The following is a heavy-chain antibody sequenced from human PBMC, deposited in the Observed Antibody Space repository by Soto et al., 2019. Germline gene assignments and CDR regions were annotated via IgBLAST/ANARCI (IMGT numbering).Heavy chain of an antibody. V-gene: IGHV4-31*03. CDR3: SRGQEYYYDSRGSPLRYFDY. CDR1: GGSISSGGYY. D-gene: IGHD3-22*01. J-gene: IGHJ4*02. CDR2: FYYSGST. Sequence: PSETLSLTCTVSGGSISSGGYYWSWIRQHPGKGLEWIGYFYYSGSTYYNPSLKSRVTISVDTSKNQFSLKLSSVTAADTAVYYCSRGQEYYYDSRGSPLRYFDYWGQGTLVTVSS.